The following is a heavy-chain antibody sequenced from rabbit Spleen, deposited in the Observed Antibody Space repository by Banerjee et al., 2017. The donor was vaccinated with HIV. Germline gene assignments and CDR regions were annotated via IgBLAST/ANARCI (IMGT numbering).Heavy chain of an antibody. CDR2: AYAGSSGNT. CDR1: GFSFSSGYD. V-gene: IGHV1S40*01. J-gene: IGHJ6*01. CDR3: ARDAGTSFSTYGMDL. Sequence: QSLEESGGGLVQPEGSLTLTCKASGFSFSSGYDMCWVRQAPGKGLEWVACAYAGSSGNTYSATWAKGRFTISKTSSTTVTLQMTSLTAADTATYFCARDAGTSFSTYGMDLWGPGTLVTVS. D-gene: IGHD8-1*01.